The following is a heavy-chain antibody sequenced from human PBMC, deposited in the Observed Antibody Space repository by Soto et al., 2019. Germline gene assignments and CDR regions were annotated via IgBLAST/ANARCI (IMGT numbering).Heavy chain of an antibody. CDR2: ISYDGSNK. V-gene: IGHV3-30*04. CDR3: AREYYDSSGYLPFDY. CDR1: GFTFSSYA. D-gene: IGHD3-22*01. J-gene: IGHJ4*02. Sequence: GGSLRLSCAASGFTFSSYAMHWVRQAPGKGLEWVAVISYDGSNKYYADSVMGRFTISRDNSKNTLYLQMNSLRAEDTAVYYCAREYYDSSGYLPFDYWGQGTLVTVSS.